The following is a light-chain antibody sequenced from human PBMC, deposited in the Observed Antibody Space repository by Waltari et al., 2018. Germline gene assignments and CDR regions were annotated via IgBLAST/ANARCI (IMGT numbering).Light chain of an antibody. J-gene: IGLJ3*02. Sequence: QTVVTQEPSLTVSPGGTVTLTCASSTGAVTSAYYPNWFQQKPGQAPRALICSTNNERAWTPARFSAALLGGKAALTRSKVQPEHEAEYYGLLYYGGAQVCGGGTKLTVL. V-gene: IGLV7-43*01. CDR3: LLYYGGAQV. CDR1: TGAVTSAYY. CDR2: STN.